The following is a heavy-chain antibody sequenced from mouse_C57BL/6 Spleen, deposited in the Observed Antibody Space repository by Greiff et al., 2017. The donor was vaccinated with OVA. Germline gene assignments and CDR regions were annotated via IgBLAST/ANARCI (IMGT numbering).Heavy chain of an antibody. CDR2: ISSGGDYI. CDR1: GFTFSSYA. Sequence: EVHLVESGEGLVKPGGSLKLSCAASGFTFSSYAMSWVRQTPEKRLEWVAYISSGGDYIYYADTVKGRFTISRDNARNTLYLQMSSLKSEDTAMYYCTRERYPGAMDYWGQGTSVTVSS. CDR3: TRERYPGAMDY. J-gene: IGHJ4*01. V-gene: IGHV5-9-1*02. D-gene: IGHD2-14*01.